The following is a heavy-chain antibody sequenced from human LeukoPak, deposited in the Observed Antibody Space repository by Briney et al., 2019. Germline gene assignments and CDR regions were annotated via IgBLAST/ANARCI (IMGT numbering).Heavy chain of an antibody. CDR1: GFTFSSYS. Sequence: GSLRLSCAASGFTFSSYSMNWVRQAPGKGLEWVSYISSSSSTIYYADSVKGRFTISRDNAKNSLYLQMNSLRAEDTAVYYCARDPAYYYDSSGYYRAFDIWGQGTMVTVSS. J-gene: IGHJ3*02. V-gene: IGHV3-48*04. D-gene: IGHD3-22*01. CDR3: ARDPAYYYDSSGYYRAFDI. CDR2: ISSSSSTI.